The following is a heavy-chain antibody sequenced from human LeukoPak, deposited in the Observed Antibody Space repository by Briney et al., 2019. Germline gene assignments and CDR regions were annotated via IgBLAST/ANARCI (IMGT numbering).Heavy chain of an antibody. Sequence: SENLSLTCTVSGGSISSGDYYWSWIRQPPGKGLEWIGYIYYSGSTYYNPSLKSRVTISVDTSKNQFSLKLSSVTAADTAVYYCARAGDSSGWYFDYWGQGTLVTVSS. CDR2: IYYSGST. CDR3: ARAGDSSGWYFDY. V-gene: IGHV4-30-4*02. CDR1: GGSISSGDYY. J-gene: IGHJ4*02. D-gene: IGHD3-22*01.